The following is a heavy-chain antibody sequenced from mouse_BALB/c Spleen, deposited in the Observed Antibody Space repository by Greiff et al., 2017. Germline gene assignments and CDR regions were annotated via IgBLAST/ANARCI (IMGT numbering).Heavy chain of an antibody. V-gene: IGHV14-4*02. D-gene: IGHD2-4*01. CDR2: IDPENGDT. Sequence: EVQLKQSGAELVRSGASVKLSCTASGFNINDYYMHWVKQRPEQGLEWIGWIDPENGDTEYAPKIQGKDTMTADTSSNTAYLQLSSLTSEDTAVYYCYAYDYEDYWGQGTTLTVAS. J-gene: IGHJ2*01. CDR3: YAYDYEDY. CDR1: GFNINDYY.